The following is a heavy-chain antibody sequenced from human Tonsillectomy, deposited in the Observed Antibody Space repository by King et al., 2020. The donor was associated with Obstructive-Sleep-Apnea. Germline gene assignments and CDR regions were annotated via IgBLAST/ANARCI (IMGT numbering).Heavy chain of an antibody. CDR3: ARAAEDWEPTGDGYFDY. CDR2: VYHSGST. CDR1: GYSISSGYY. V-gene: IGHV4-38-2*02. D-gene: IGHD1-26*01. J-gene: IGHJ4*02. Sequence: MQLQESGPGLVKPSETLSLTCTVSGYSISSGYYWGWIRQTPGKGLEWIGSVYHSGSTSYNSSLKSRVTVSVDTSKNRFSLKLNSVTAADTAVYYCARAAEDWEPTGDGYFDYWGQGTLVTVSS.